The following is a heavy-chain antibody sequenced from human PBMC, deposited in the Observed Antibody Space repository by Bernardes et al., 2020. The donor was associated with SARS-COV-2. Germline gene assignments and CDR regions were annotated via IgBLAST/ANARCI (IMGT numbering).Heavy chain of an antibody. D-gene: IGHD6-19*01. J-gene: IGHJ4*02. CDR1: GGSIRSSY. CDR2: MYHDGSI. CDR3: ARLLGSAGWYEGPDY. V-gene: IGHV4-59*01. Sequence: SETLSLTCTVSGGSIRSSYWSWIRQSPGPGLQWIGFMYHDGSINYNPSLRSRVAISKGTSENQFSLRLSSVTAADTAVYYCARLLGSAGWYEGPDYWGQGTLVTVSS.